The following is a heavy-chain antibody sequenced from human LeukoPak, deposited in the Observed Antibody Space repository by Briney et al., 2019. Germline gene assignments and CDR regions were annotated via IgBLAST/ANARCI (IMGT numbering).Heavy chain of an antibody. V-gene: IGHV4-34*01. CDR1: GGSFSGYY. Sequence: SETLSLTCAVYGGSFSGYYWSWIRQPPGKGLEWIGEINHSGSTNYSPSLKSRVTISVDTSKNQFSLKLSSVAAADSAVYYWASGSGYYLFWGQGTLVTVAS. CDR2: INHSGST. J-gene: IGHJ4*02. D-gene: IGHD3-22*01. CDR3: ASGSGYYLF.